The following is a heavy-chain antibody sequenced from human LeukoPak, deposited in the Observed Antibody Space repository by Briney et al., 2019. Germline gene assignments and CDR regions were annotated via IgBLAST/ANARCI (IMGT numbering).Heavy chain of an antibody. CDR2: INHSGST. D-gene: IGHD3-10*01. CDR3: AREPYYFGSGQMAFDI. V-gene: IGHV4-34*01. J-gene: IGHJ3*02. CDR1: GGSFSGYY. Sequence: NPSETLSLTCAVYGGSFSGYYWSWIRQPPGKGLEWIGEINHSGSTNYNPSLKSRVTISVDTSKNQVSLKLSSVTAADTAVYYCAREPYYFGSGQMAFDIWGQGTMVTVSS.